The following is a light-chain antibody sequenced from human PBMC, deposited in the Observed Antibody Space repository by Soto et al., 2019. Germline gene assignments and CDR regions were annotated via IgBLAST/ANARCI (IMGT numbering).Light chain of an antibody. Sequence: EIVLTQSPGTLSLSPGERATLSCRASQSVSSSYLAWYQQKPGQAPRLLIYGASRRATGIPDRFSGSGSGTDFTLTISRLEPEDFAVYYCQQFGSSLYTFGQGTRL. J-gene: IGKJ2*01. CDR1: QSVSSSY. V-gene: IGKV3-20*01. CDR3: QQFGSSLYT. CDR2: GAS.